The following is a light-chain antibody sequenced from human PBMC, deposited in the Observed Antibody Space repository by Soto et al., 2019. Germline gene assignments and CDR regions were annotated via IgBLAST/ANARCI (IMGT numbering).Light chain of an antibody. Sequence: QSALTQPASVSGSPGQSITISCTGSSSDVGSYNLVSWYQQHPGKAPKLMIYEGSKRPSGVSNRFSGSKSGNTASLTISGLQAEDEADYYCCSYAGGGSYFFGPGTKLTVL. J-gene: IGLJ1*01. V-gene: IGLV2-23*01. CDR3: CSYAGGGSYF. CDR1: SSDVGSYNL. CDR2: EGS.